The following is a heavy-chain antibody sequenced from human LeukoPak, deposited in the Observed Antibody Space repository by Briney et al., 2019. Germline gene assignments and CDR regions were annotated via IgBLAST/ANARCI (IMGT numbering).Heavy chain of an antibody. CDR3: ARSNAAAGTYFDY. Sequence: GGSLRLSCAASGFTFNSYSMNWVRQAPGKGLEWVSSISGSSSYIYYADSVKGRFTISRDNAKNSLYLQMNSLRAEDTAVYYCARSNAAAGTYFDYWGQGTLVTVSS. CDR2: ISGSSSYI. CDR1: GFTFNSYS. J-gene: IGHJ4*02. D-gene: IGHD6-13*01. V-gene: IGHV3-21*01.